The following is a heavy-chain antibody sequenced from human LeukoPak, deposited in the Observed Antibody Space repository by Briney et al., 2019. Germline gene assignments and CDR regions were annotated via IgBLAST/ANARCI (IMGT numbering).Heavy chain of an antibody. CDR1: GFTFSSYA. Sequence: GGSLRLSCAASGFTFSSYAMSWVRQAPGKGLEWVSSISSLGISSYYADSVKGRFTISRDNSKNTLYLQMNSLRAEDTAVYYCAKDMGSRATNFDYWGQGTLVTVSS. CDR2: ISSLGISS. CDR3: AKDMGSRATNFDY. J-gene: IGHJ4*02. V-gene: IGHV3-23*01. D-gene: IGHD1-26*01.